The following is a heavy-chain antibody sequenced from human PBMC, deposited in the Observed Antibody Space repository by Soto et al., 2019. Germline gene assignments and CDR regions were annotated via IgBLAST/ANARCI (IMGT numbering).Heavy chain of an antibody. Sequence: EVLLLESGGGLVLPGGSLRLSCAASGFSFSTYDMTWVRQAPGKGLEWVSGVSGSGGDTKYADSVKGRFTISRDNSKNTLYLQRNSRRAADTAIYYCAKEVFRHHSSGFPNDPTCFDCWGQGTVVTLSS. J-gene: IGHJ4*02. D-gene: IGHD6-19*01. CDR2: VSGSGGDT. CDR3: AKEVFRHHSSGFPNDPTCFDC. V-gene: IGHV3-23*01. CDR1: GFSFSTYD.